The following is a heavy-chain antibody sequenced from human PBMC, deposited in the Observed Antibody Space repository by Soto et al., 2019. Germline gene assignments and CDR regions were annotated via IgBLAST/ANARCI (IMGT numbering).Heavy chain of an antibody. CDR3: AGFGVGDRDDK. D-gene: IGHD2-8*01. CDR1: GSYITSGDYH. V-gene: IGHV4-30-4*01. CDR2: ISHSETT. J-gene: IGHJ4*02. Sequence: QVRLQESGPGLVKASQTLSLTCSVSGSYITSGDYHWTWIRQAPGKGLEWIGYISHSETTYYSPALKNRIIISSDFSMNQFSLRLNSVTAADTAVYFCAGFGVGDRDDKXGQGTXXTVSS.